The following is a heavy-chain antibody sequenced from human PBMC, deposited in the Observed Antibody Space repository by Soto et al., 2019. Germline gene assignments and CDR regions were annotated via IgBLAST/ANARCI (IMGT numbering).Heavy chain of an antibody. J-gene: IGHJ4*02. D-gene: IGHD1-1*01. V-gene: IGHV3-30*03. CDR2: IXNDGSXT. CDR1: GFTFRSYS. CDR3: ARDLTPLDQPDY. Sequence: AGXAXRLSCAAAGFTFRSYSMNWVRQAPGXGLEWVAVIXNDGSXTYYADSVNGRXTIYRDNSXKTLYLQMNSLRAEDTAVYYCARDLTPLDQPDYWGQGTLVTVSS.